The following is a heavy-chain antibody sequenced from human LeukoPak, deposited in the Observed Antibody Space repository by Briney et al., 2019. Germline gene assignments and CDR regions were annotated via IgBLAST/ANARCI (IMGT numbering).Heavy chain of an antibody. D-gene: IGHD2-15*01. CDR2: ITTDESST. J-gene: IGHJ4*02. V-gene: IGHV3-74*01. Sequence: GGSLRLSCAASGFTFSKYWMHWVRQPPGKGLVWVSRITTDESSTHYAASVNGRFTISRDNAKSTVYLRMNSLTPEDTAVYYCARDGGTSTPFDYWGQGTLVTVSS. CDR3: ARDGGTSTPFDY. CDR1: GFTFSKYW.